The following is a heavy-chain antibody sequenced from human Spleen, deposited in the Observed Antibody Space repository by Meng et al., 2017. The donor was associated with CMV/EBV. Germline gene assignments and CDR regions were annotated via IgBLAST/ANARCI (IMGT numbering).Heavy chain of an antibody. CDR1: GFTFSSHW. D-gene: IGHD3-22*01. J-gene: IGHJ3*02. Sequence: GESLKISCAGSGFTFSSHWMTWVRQAPGKGLEWVGRIKSNIDGGATDYAAPVKGRFSISRDDSKNALYLRMNSLKTEDTAVYYCTTEVVIREFEKDAFDIWGQGTTVTVSS. CDR2: IKSNIDGGAT. V-gene: IGHV3-15*01. CDR3: TTEVVIREFEKDAFDI.